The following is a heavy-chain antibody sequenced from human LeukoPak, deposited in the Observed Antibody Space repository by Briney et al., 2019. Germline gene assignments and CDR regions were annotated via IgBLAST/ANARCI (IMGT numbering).Heavy chain of an antibody. CDR3: AKVMPPGRIRFYSYYMDV. V-gene: IGHV3-30*02. CDR2: IRYDGSNE. CDR1: GFSSSGYG. Sequence: GGSLRLSCAASGFSSSGYGMHWVRQAPGKGLGWVAFIRYDGSNEYYADSVKGRFTISRDKYKNTRSLQMNGLRVEDTAVYYCAKVMPPGRIRFYSYYMDVWGKGTTVTVS. J-gene: IGHJ6*03. D-gene: IGHD2-15*01.